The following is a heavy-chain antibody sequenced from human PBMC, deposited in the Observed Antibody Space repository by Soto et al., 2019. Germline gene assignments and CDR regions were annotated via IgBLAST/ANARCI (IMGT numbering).Heavy chain of an antibody. J-gene: IGHJ5*02. D-gene: IGHD3-22*01. CDR2: ISYRGST. Sequence: SETLSLTCTVSAGSITTSYWSWIRQPLGKALEWIGYISYRGSTNYNPSLKSRLTISIDTSKSQISLKLTSMTTADTAVYYCASSGIVGREVNTWFDPWGQGTLVTVS. CDR1: AGSITTSY. CDR3: ASSGIVGREVNTWFDP. V-gene: IGHV4-59*01.